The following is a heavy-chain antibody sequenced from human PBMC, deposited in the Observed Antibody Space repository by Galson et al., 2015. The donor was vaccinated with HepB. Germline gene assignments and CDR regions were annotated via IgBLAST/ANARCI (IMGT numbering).Heavy chain of an antibody. CDR2: INPNSGGT. J-gene: IGHJ4*02. CDR1: GYTFTGYY. CDR3: ARSPLELPYYFDY. D-gene: IGHD1-7*01. V-gene: IGHV1-2*02. Sequence: SCKASGYTFTGYYMHWVRQAPGQGLEWMGWINPNSGGTNYAQKFQGRVTMTRDTSISTAYMELSRLRSDDTAVYYCARSPLELPYYFDYWGQGTLVTVSS.